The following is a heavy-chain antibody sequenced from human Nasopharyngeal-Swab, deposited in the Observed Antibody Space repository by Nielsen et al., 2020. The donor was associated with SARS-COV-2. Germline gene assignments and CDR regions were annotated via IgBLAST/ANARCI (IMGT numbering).Heavy chain of an antibody. CDR3: AKGPLADY. D-gene: IGHD3-3*02. V-gene: IGHV3-23*01. J-gene: IGHJ4*02. CDR2: ISGSGGST. Sequence: WIRQPPGKGLEWVSAISGSGGSTYYADSVKGRITISRDNSKNTLYLQMNSLRAEDTAVYYCAKGPLADYWGQGTLVTVSS.